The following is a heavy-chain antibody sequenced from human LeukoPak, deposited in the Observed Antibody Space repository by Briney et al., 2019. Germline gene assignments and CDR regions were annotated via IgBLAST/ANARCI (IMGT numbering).Heavy chain of an antibody. CDR2: IIPIFGTA. CDR1: GGTFSSYA. D-gene: IGHD5-24*01. CDR3: ARALEMATRAFDY. V-gene: IGHV1-69*06. Sequence: ASVKVSCKASGGTFSSYAISWVRQAPGQGLEWMGGIIPIFGTANYAQKFQGRVTITADKSTSTAYMELSSLRSEDTAVYYCARALEMATRAFDYWGQGTLVTVSS. J-gene: IGHJ4*02.